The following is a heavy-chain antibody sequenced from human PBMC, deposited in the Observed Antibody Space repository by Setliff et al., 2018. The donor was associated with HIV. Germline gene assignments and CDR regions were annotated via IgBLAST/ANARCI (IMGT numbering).Heavy chain of an antibody. Sequence: SETLSLTCTVSGGSIRSHYWSWIRQPPGKGLEWTGSFYHTGSTHYNPSLKSRTTMSLDTSRNQVSLKLSSVSAADTAVYYCARDQGLELRGDYYYYGMDVWGQGTTVTVSS. V-gene: IGHV4-59*11. J-gene: IGHJ6*02. CDR1: GGSIRSHY. D-gene: IGHD1-7*01. CDR2: FYHTGST. CDR3: ARDQGLELRGDYYYYGMDV.